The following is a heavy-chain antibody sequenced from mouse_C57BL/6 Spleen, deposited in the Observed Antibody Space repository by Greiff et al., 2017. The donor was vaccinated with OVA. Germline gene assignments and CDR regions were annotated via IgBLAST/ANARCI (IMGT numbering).Heavy chain of an antibody. D-gene: IGHD3-1*01. Sequence: EVKLVESGPELVKPGASVKISCKASGYSFTDYNMNWVKQSNGKSLEWIGDINPNNGGTIYNQKFKGKATLTVDKSSSTAYMELRSLTSEDTAVYYCARGREYYFDCWGQGTTLTVSS. V-gene: IGHV1-18*01. CDR2: INPNNGGT. CDR3: ARGREYYFDC. J-gene: IGHJ2*01. CDR1: GYSFTDYN.